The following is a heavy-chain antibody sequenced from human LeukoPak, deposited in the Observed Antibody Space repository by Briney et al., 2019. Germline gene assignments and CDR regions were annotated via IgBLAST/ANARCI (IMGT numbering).Heavy chain of an antibody. V-gene: IGHV3-53*01. D-gene: IGHD4-17*01. CDR2: IYSGGST. Sequence: GGSLRLSCAASGFNVSNNYMSWVRQAPGEGLEWVSVIYSGGSTYYADSVKGRFTISRDNSKNTVYLQMNSLRAEDTAVYYCARLSGDYVFNAFDIWGQGTMVTVSS. J-gene: IGHJ3*02. CDR3: ARLSGDYVFNAFDI. CDR1: GFNVSNNY.